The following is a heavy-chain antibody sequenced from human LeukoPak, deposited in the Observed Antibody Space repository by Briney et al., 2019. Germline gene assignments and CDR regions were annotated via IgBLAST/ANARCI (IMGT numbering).Heavy chain of an antibody. CDR2: INPNSGGT. D-gene: IGHD6-19*01. J-gene: IGHJ2*01. V-gene: IGHV1-2*02. CDR1: GYTFTDYY. Sequence: GASVKVSCKASGYTFTDYYMHWVRQAPGQGLEWMGWINPNSGGTNYAQKFQGRVTMTRDTSISTAYMELSRLRSDDTAVYYCATYSSGWYPHWYFDLWGRGTLVTVSS. CDR3: ATYSSGWYPHWYFDL.